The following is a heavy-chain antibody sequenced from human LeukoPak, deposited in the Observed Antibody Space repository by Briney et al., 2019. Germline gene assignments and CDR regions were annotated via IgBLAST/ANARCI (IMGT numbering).Heavy chain of an antibody. J-gene: IGHJ3*02. Sequence: GGSLRLSCADSGFTFSSYDLHWVRQATGKGLEWVSAIGIAGNTFYAGSVKGRFTISRENAKNSLYLQMNSLRAGDTAVYYCARSYGSGTNDAFDIWGQGTMVTVSS. D-gene: IGHD3-10*01. CDR1: GFTFSSYD. V-gene: IGHV3-13*01. CDR3: ARSYGSGTNDAFDI. CDR2: IGIAGNT.